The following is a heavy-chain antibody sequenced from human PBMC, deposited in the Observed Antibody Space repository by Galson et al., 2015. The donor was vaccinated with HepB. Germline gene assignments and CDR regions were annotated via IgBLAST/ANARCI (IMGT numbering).Heavy chain of an antibody. CDR3: ARMKSSGSYVDLYYYYMDV. J-gene: IGHJ6*03. CDR1: GFTFSSYG. Sequence: SLRLSCAASGFTFSSYGMHWVRQAPGKGLEWVAFIRYDGSNKYYADSVKGRFTISRDNAKNSLYLQMNSLRAEDTAVYYCARMKSSGSYVDLYYYYMDVWGKGTTVTVSS. V-gene: IGHV3-33*01. D-gene: IGHD3-10*01. CDR2: IRYDGSNK.